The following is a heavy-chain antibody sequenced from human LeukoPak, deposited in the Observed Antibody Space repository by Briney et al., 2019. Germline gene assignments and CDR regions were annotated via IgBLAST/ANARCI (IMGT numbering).Heavy chain of an antibody. V-gene: IGHV4-39*07. CDR1: GGSISSSSYY. D-gene: IGHD2-21*02. CDR2: IYYSGST. J-gene: IGHJ5*02. CDR3: ARGLPSIVVVTTRPGWFDP. Sequence: SETLSLTCTVSGGSISSSSYYWGWIRQPPGKGLEWIGSIYYSGSTYYNPSLKSRVTISVDTSKNQFSLKLSSVTAADTAVYYCARGLPSIVVVTTRPGWFDPWGQGTLVTVSS.